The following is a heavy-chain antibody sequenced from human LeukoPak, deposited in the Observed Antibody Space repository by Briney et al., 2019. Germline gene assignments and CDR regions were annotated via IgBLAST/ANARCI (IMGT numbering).Heavy chain of an antibody. Sequence: GGSLRLSCAASGFTFSSYAMRWVRQAPGKGLEWVSAISGSGGSTYYADSVKGRFTISRDNSKNTLYLQMNSLRAEDTAVYYCAKDSSGYLHFDIWGQGTMVTVSS. CDR2: ISGSGGST. CDR1: GFTFSSYA. V-gene: IGHV3-23*01. CDR3: AKDSSGYLHFDI. J-gene: IGHJ3*02. D-gene: IGHD3-22*01.